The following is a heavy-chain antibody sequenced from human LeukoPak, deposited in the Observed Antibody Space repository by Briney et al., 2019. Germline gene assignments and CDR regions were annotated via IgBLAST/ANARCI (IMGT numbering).Heavy chain of an antibody. CDR2: ARQDGSET. CDR1: GFSFSNYW. J-gene: IGHJ3*02. V-gene: IGHV3-7*01. CDR3: ARDLPSSGYWYRDAFDI. D-gene: IGHD3-22*01. Sequence: GGSLRLSCTASGFSFSNYWMSWVRQAPGKGLEWVGHARQDGSETYYVDPVKGRFTVSRDNVKNSLFLQMNSLRVEDTAMYYCARDLPSSGYWYRDAFDIWGQGTMVTVSS.